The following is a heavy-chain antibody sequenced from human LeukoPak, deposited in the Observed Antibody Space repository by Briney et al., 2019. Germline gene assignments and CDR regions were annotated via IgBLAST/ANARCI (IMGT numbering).Heavy chain of an antibody. CDR3: ARGDGATLTDVFDI. CDR1: GFTFSGHS. Sequence: PGGSLRLSCAASGFTFSGHSMNWVRQAPGKGLQWVSSISSSSSYIYYADSVKGRFTISRDNAKNSLYLQMNSLRGEDTAVYYCARGDGATLTDVFDIWGQGTIVTVSS. J-gene: IGHJ3*02. CDR2: ISSSSSYI. V-gene: IGHV3-21*01. D-gene: IGHD3-10*01.